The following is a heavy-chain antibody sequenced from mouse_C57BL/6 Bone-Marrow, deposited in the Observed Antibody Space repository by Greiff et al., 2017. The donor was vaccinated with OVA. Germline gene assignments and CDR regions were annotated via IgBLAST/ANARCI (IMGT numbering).Heavy chain of an antibody. CDR1: GFTFSDYY. CDR3: ARAYGNCWYFDV. Sequence: EVQLQQSEGGLVQPGSSMKLSCTASGFTFSDYYMAWVRQVPEKGLEWVANINYDGSSTYYLDSLKSRFIIAGDNAKNILYLQMSSLKSEDTATYYCARAYGNCWYFDVWGTGTTVTVSS. V-gene: IGHV5-16*01. CDR2: INYDGSST. J-gene: IGHJ1*03. D-gene: IGHD2-1*01.